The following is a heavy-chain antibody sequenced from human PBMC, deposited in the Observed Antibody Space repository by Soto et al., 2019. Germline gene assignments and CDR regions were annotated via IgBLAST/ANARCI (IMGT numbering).Heavy chain of an antibody. CDR2: ISWESGSI. J-gene: IGHJ5*02. CDR3: ANLGVAFRCVYYDWGWFDP. CDR1: GFNFDDYA. V-gene: IGHV3-9*01. Sequence: GGSLRLSCAASGFNFDDYAMHWVRQIPGKGLEWVSGISWESGSIGYADSVKGRFTISRDNSKNTLYLQMNSLRAEDTAVYYCANLGVAFRCVYYDWGWFDPWGQGTLVTVSS. D-gene: IGHD3-22*01.